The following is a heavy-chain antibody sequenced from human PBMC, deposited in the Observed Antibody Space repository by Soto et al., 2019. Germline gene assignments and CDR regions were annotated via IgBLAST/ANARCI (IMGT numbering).Heavy chain of an antibody. J-gene: IGHJ5*02. D-gene: IGHD6-13*01. CDR3: ARESSSYNWFDP. Sequence: EVQLVESGGGLVQPGGSLRLSCAASGFTFSSYSMNWVRQAPGKGLEWVSYISSSSSTIYYAASVKGRFTIARDKAKNSLYLQMNSLRDEDTAVYYCARESSSYNWFDPWGQGTLVTVSS. V-gene: IGHV3-48*02. CDR1: GFTFSSYS. CDR2: ISSSSSTI.